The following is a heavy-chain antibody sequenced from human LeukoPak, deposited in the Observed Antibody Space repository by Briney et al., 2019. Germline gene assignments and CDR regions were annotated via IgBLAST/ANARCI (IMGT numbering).Heavy chain of an antibody. J-gene: IGHJ5*02. Sequence: ASVKVPCKASGYTFTSYGISWVRQAPGQGLEWMGWISAYNGNTNYEQKFQGRVTVTTDTSTSTAYMELRSLRSDATAVYYCARQEPIVTNFYDSNGYRPVYWFGPWGQGTLVTVSS. D-gene: IGHD3-22*01. V-gene: IGHV1-18*01. CDR2: ISAYNGNT. CDR3: ARQEPIVTNFYDSNGYRPVYWFGP. CDR1: GYTFTSYG.